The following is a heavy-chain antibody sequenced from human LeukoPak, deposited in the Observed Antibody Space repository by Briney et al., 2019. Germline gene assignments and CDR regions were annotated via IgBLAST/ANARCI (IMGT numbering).Heavy chain of an antibody. Sequence: GGSLRLSCAASGFTFSSYNMNWVRQAPGKGLEWVSSISSSSYIYYADSVKGRFTISRDNAKNSLYLQMNSLRVEDTAVYYCARDWAPSSSDAFDIWGQGTRVTVSS. J-gene: IGHJ3*02. CDR2: ISSSSYI. CDR1: GFTFSSYN. V-gene: IGHV3-21*01. D-gene: IGHD6-6*01. CDR3: ARDWAPSSSDAFDI.